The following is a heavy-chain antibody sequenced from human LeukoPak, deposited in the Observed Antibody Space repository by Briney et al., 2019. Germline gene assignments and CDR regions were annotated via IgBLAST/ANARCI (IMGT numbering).Heavy chain of an antibody. CDR2: ISSSSSYI. CDR1: GFTFSSYS. V-gene: IGHV3-21*01. Sequence: PGGSLRLSCAASGFTFSSYSMNWVRQAPGKGLEWVSSISSSSSYIYYADSVKGRFTISRDNAENSLYLQMNSLRAEDTAVYYCASPQYSSSWYYFDYWGQGTLVTVSS. D-gene: IGHD6-13*01. CDR3: ASPQYSSSWYYFDY. J-gene: IGHJ4*02.